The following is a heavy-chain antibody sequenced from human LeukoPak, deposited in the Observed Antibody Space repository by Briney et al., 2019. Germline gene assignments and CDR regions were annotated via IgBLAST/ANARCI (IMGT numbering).Heavy chain of an antibody. J-gene: IGHJ3*02. CDR1: GFTVSSSY. CDR2: ISWNSGSI. CDR3: ATDRADCTSTTCYHAFHI. Sequence: GGSPRLSCAASGFTVSSSYMSWVRQSPGKGLEWVSGISWNSGSIGYADSVKGRFTISRDNAKNSLYLQMNSLKTEDTAVYYCATDRADCTSTTCYHAFHIWGQGTMVTVSS. V-gene: IGHV3-9*01. D-gene: IGHD2-2*01.